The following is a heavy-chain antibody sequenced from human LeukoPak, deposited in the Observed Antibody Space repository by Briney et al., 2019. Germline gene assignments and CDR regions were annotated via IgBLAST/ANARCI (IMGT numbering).Heavy chain of an antibody. Sequence: GGSLRLPCAASGFSFSSFAMTWVRQAPGKGLEWVSSITGGHYATYNSDSVKGRFTISRDNAKNTLYLQMNSLRADDTAIYYCTKDPNGDYIGAFDPWGQGTLVTVSS. V-gene: IGHV3-23*01. CDR1: GFSFSSFA. J-gene: IGHJ5*02. CDR3: TKDPNGDYIGAFDP. CDR2: ITGGHYAT. D-gene: IGHD4-17*01.